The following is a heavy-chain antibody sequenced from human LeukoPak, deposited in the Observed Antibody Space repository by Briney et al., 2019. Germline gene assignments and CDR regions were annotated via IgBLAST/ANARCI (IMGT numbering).Heavy chain of an antibody. V-gene: IGHV1-8*01. D-gene: IGHD3-3*01. CDR1: GYTFTSYD. CDR2: MNPNSGNT. CDR3: ARRASGDVRFLEWFYYYYYMDV. J-gene: IGHJ6*03. Sequence: ASVKVSCKASGYTFTSYDINWVRQATGQGLEWMGWMNPNSGNTGYAQKFQGRVTMTRNTSISTAYMELSSLRSEDTAVYYCARRASGDVRFLEWFYYYYYMDVWGKGTTVTVSS.